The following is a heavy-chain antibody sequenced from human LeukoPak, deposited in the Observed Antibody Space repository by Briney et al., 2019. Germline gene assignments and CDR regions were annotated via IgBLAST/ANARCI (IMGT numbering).Heavy chain of an antibody. CDR2: INPNNGDT. Sequence: GASVKVSCRASGYTFTGYIIHWARQAPGQGLDWMGWINPNNGDTSYAQKFQGRLTMTRDTSISTAYMELSRLRSDDTALYYCARRRPRLVINDVLHIWGQGTMVTVSS. D-gene: IGHD2-21*01. J-gene: IGHJ3*02. CDR1: GYTFTGYI. V-gene: IGHV1-2*02. CDR3: ARRRPRLVINDVLHI.